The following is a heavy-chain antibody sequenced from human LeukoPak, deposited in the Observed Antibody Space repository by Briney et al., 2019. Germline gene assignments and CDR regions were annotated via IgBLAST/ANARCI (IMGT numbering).Heavy chain of an antibody. V-gene: IGHV3-7*01. Sequence: GGSLRLSCATSGFTFSDYWMAWVSQAPGKGLEWVANIKQDGSHSYYVDSVRGRFTISRDNAKSSLFLQMNSLRVEDTAVYYCANLWEMGYWGQGTLVTVSS. CDR1: GFTFSDYW. CDR2: IKQDGSHS. D-gene: IGHD5-24*01. CDR3: ANLWEMGY. J-gene: IGHJ4*02.